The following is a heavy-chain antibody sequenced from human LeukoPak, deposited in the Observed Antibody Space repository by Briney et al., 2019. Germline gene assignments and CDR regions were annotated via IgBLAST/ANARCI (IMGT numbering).Heavy chain of an antibody. V-gene: IGHV3-23*01. CDR1: GFTFSRYA. D-gene: IGHD3-10*01. J-gene: IGHJ4*02. CDR2: ISDDSSFT. Sequence: GWSLRLSCAASGFTFSRYAMSWVRQAPGKGLEWVSVISDDSSFTYYADSVKGRFTISRDNSKNTLYLQMNSLRAEDTALYYCAKHVGSGSGWDYFDYWGQGTLVTVSS. CDR3: AKHVGSGSGWDYFDY.